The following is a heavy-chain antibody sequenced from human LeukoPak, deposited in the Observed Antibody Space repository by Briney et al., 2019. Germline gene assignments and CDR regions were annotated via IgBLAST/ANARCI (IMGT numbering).Heavy chain of an antibody. D-gene: IGHD5-12*01. CDR3: ASDAGSVRGYYDY. J-gene: IGHJ4*02. V-gene: IGHV1-46*01. CDR1: GYTFTSYY. Sequence: ASVKVSCRASGYTFTSYYMHWVRQAPGQGLERMGIINPSGGSTSYAQKFQGRVTMTRDTSTSTVYMELSSLRSEDTAVYYCASDAGSVRGYYDYWGQGTVVTVSS. CDR2: INPSGGST.